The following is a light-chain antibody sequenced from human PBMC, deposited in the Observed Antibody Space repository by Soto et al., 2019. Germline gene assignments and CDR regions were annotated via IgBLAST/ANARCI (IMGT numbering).Light chain of an antibody. CDR1: QTISKY. CDR3: QQSHITPPWT. V-gene: IGKV1-39*01. CDR2: AAS. J-gene: IGKJ1*01. Sequence: DIQMTQSPSSLSASVGDRVTITCRASQTISKYLNWYHQTPGKAPKLLIYAASTLQSAVPSRFSGSGSGTDFTLTISSLQPEDFGTYLCQQSHITPPWTFGQGTRVEIK.